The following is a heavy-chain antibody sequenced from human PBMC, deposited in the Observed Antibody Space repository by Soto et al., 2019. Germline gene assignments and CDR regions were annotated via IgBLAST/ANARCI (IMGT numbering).Heavy chain of an antibody. CDR3: ARSAPSFPWGDYYYYYGMDV. CDR1: GGSISSYY. Sequence: SETLSLTCTVSGGSISSYYWSWIRQPPGKGLEWIGYIYYSGSTNYNPSLKSRVTISVDTSKNQFSLKLSSVTAADTAVYYCARSAPSFPWGDYYYYYGMDVWCQGTTVTVSS. V-gene: IGHV4-59*01. J-gene: IGHJ6*02. D-gene: IGHD2-2*01. CDR2: IYYSGST.